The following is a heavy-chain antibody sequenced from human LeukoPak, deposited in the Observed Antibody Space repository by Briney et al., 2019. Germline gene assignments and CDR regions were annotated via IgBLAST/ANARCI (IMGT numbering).Heavy chain of an antibody. V-gene: IGHV1-18*04. CDR1: GYSFISYW. CDR3: ARDVPDYDILTGYRREDAFDI. Sequence: GESLKISCKGSGYSFISYWIGWVRQAPGQGLEWMGWISAYNGNTNYAQKLQGRVTMTTDTSTSTAYMELRSLRSDDTAVYYCARDVPDYDILTGYRREDAFDIWGQGTMVTVSS. D-gene: IGHD3-9*01. CDR2: ISAYNGNT. J-gene: IGHJ3*02.